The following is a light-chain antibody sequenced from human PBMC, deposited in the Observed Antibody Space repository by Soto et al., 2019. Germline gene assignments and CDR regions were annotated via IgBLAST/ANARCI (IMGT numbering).Light chain of an antibody. Sequence: QSVLTQSPSASASLGASVKLTCTLSSGHSSYAIAWHQQQPEKGPRYLMKLNSDGSHNKGDGIPDRFSGSSSGAERYLTISSLQSEDEADYYCQTWGTGIQVFGGGTKLTVL. CDR1: SGHSSYA. CDR3: QTWGTGIQV. V-gene: IGLV4-69*01. J-gene: IGLJ3*02. CDR2: LNSDGSH.